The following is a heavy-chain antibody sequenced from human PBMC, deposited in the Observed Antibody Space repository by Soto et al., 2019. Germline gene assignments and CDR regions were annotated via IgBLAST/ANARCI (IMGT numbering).Heavy chain of an antibody. V-gene: IGHV3-30*18. CDR2: ISYDGSNK. CDR1: GFTFSSYG. D-gene: IGHD3-22*01. Sequence: GSLRLSCAASGFTFSSYGMHWVRQAPGKGLEWVAVISYDGSNKYYADSVKGRFTISRDNSKNTLYLQMNSLRAEDTAVHYCANLGRDSSGYYFDYWGQGTLVTVSS. CDR3: ANLGRDSSGYYFDY. J-gene: IGHJ4*02.